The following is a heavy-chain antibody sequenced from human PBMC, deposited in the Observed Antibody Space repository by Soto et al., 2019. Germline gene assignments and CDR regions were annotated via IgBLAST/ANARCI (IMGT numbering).Heavy chain of an antibody. CDR1: GGTFSSYA. V-gene: IGHV1-69*12. J-gene: IGHJ6*02. CDR2: IIPIFGTA. CDR3: ASPPVAATYYYGMDV. Sequence: QVQLVQSGAEVKKPGSSVKVSCKASGGTFSSYAISWVRQAPGQGLEWMGGIIPIFGTANYAKKFQSRVTITAEESTRAAYMELSSPRSEDTAVYYCASPPVAATYYYGMDVWGQGTTVTVSS. D-gene: IGHD1-26*01.